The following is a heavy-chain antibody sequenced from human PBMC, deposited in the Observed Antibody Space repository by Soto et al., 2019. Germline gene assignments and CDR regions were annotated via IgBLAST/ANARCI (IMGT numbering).Heavy chain of an antibody. Sequence: QVQLVQSGAEVKKPGSSVKVSCKTSGGTFRTSAISWVRQAPGQGLEWMGGIMPVFPTPDYAQKLQGRVTITADESTGRAYMELSSPRSEDTAVYYCARDKDRQVLCGNCYYIMDVWGQGTTVTVSS. CDR3: ARDKDRQVLCGNCYYIMDV. V-gene: IGHV1-69*12. CDR2: IMPVFPTP. J-gene: IGHJ6*01. CDR1: GGTFRTSA. D-gene: IGHD3-16*01.